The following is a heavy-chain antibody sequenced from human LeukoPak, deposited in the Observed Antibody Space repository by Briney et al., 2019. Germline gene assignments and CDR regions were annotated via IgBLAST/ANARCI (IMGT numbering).Heavy chain of an antibody. CDR2: ISGYNADT. V-gene: IGHV1-18*01. CDR3: ARFLCDNGVCHRAFDI. J-gene: IGHJ3*02. D-gene: IGHD2-8*01. CDR1: GYILTNYG. Sequence: VASVKVSCKASGYILTNYGITWVRQAPGQGLEWMGWISGYNADTDSAQKVQGRLTMTTDTSTNTAYMELRSLRSDDTAVYYCARFLCDNGVCHRAFDIWGQGTVVTVS.